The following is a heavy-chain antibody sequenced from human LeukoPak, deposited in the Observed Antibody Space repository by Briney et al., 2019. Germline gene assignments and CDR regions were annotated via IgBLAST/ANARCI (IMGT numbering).Heavy chain of an antibody. CDR2: ISAYSGNT. V-gene: IGHV1-18*01. J-gene: IGHJ5*02. CDR3: ARGRFVVVPAGIVPGNWFDP. D-gene: IGHD2-2*02. CDR1: GYTFTSYG. Sequence: ASLKVSCKASGYTFTSYGISWVRQAPGQGLEWMGWISAYSGNTNYAQKLQGRVTMTTDTSTSTAYMELRSLRSDDTAVYYCARGRFVVVPAGIVPGNWFDPWGQGTLVTVSS.